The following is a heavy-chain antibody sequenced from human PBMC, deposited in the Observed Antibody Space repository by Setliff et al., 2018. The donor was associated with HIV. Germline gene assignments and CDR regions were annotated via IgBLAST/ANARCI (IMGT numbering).Heavy chain of an antibody. CDR2: ITGSGDTI. V-gene: IGHV3-48*03. D-gene: IGHD3-10*02. Sequence: GGSLRLSCAASGFTFSNYEMSWVRQAPGKGPEWVSYITGSGDTIYYADSVKGRSTISRDNSKNTLYLQMNRLRAEDTAVYYCARVFGPFDYWGQGTLVTVSS. J-gene: IGHJ4*02. CDR3: ARVFGPFDY. CDR1: GFTFSNYE.